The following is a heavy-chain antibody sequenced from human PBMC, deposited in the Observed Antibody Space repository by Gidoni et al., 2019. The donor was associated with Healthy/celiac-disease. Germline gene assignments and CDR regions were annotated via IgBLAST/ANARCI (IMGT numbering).Heavy chain of an antibody. J-gene: IGHJ4*02. V-gene: IGHV3-23*01. CDR1: GFTFSSYA. Sequence: EVQLLESGGGLVQPGGSLRLSCAASGFTFSSYAMSWVRQAPGEGLEWVSAISGSGGSTYYADSVKGRFTISRDNSKNTLYLQMNSLRAEDTAVYYCAKGPERGLFVQPLLRGDYWGQGTLVTVSS. D-gene: IGHD2-15*01. CDR2: ISGSGGST. CDR3: AKGPERGLFVQPLLRGDY.